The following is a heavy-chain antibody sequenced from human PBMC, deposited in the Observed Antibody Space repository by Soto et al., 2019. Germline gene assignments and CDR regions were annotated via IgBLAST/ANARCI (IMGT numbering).Heavy chain of an antibody. CDR3: AKAFYTSGLKGGFDP. V-gene: IGHV3-23*01. CDR2: ISGSGGTT. D-gene: IGHD6-19*01. CDR1: GFTFSSYA. Sequence: EVQLLESGGGLVQPGGSLRLSCAASGFTFSSYAMSWVRQAPGKGLDYVSTISGSGGTTYYADSVKGRFTISRDNSKNTLYLQMTSLRAEDTAVYYCAKAFYTSGLKGGFDPWGQGTLVTVSS. J-gene: IGHJ5*02.